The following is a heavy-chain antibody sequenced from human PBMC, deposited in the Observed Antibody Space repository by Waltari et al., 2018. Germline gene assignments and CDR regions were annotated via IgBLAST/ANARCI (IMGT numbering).Heavy chain of an antibody. J-gene: IGHJ4*02. CDR3: ATATQTGRLENTDY. CDR1: GFTFNTAW. V-gene: IGHV3-15*01. D-gene: IGHD1-1*01. Sequence: EVQLVESGGGLVKPGWSLRLSCAASGFTFNTAWMTWVRRAPGRVLEWVGRIKTRAEGVTVDYAAPLKGRFAVSRDDSKYTVYLEMSGLRTEDSGMYYCATATQTGRLENTDYWGQGTLVTVS. CDR2: IKTRAEGVTV.